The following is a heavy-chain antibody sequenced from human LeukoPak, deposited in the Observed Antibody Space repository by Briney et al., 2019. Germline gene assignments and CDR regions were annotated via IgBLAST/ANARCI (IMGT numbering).Heavy chain of an antibody. CDR1: GFTFSSYW. CDR3: VRHCSSSSCYDY. J-gene: IGHJ4*02. V-gene: IGHV3-74*01. CDR2: INNDGSST. Sequence: PGGSLRLSCAASGFTFSSYWMHWVRQAPGKGLVWVSRINNDGSSTSYADSVKGRLTISRDNAKNTLYLQMNSLGAEDTAVYYCVRHCSSSSCYDYWGQGTLVTVSS. D-gene: IGHD2-15*01.